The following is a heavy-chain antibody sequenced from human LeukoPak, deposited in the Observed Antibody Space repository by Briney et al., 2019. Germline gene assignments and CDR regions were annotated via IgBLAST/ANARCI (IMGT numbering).Heavy chain of an antibody. D-gene: IGHD3-22*01. CDR3: ARDGYYYSSGYREY. J-gene: IGHJ4*02. CDR2: IYTSGST. CDR1: GVSISSGSYY. V-gene: IGHV4-61*02. Sequence: PSETLSLTCAVSGVSISSGSYYWSWIRQPAGKGLEWIGRIYTSGSTNYNPSLKSRVTISVDTSKNQFSLKLSSVTAADTAVYYCARDGYYYSSGYREYWGQGTLVTVSS.